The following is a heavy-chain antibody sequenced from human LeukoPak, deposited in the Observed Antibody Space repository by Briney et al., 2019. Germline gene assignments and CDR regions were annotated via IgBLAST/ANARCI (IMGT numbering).Heavy chain of an antibody. CDR1: RFMFSSYI. D-gene: IGHD2-2*01. CDR2: TSINITIF. Sequence: GGALRLSCAACRFMFSSYIMKGLRPAPGRGGEGVSYTSINITIFYYADSVKGRFTVSRDNAKSSMYLHMSSLRAEDTAVYYCATGMWGYCSRTSCPLDYWGQGTLVTVSS. CDR3: ATGMWGYCSRTSCPLDY. J-gene: IGHJ4*02. V-gene: IGHV3-48*01.